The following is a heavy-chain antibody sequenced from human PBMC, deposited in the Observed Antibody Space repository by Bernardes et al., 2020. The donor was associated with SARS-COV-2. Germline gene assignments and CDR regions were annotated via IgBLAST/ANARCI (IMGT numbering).Heavy chain of an antibody. J-gene: IGHJ4*02. V-gene: IGHV4-39*01. Sequence: SETLSLTCTVSGGSISSSNYYWGWVRQPPGKGLAWIGSIYYKGNTYYNPSLKSRVTISVDTSKNQFSLKLSSVTAADTAVYYCARHEWGRWEVLGAPGPHFDYWGQGTLVTVSS. CDR2: IYYKGNT. D-gene: IGHD1-26*01. CDR3: ARHEWGRWEVLGAPGPHFDY. CDR1: GGSISSSNYY.